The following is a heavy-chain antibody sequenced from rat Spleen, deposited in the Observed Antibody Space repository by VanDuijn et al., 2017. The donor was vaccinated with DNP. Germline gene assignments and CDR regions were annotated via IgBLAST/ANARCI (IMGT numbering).Heavy chain of an antibody. V-gene: IGHV5S13*01. CDR1: GFTFSNYG. CDR2: IGSGGVNT. CDR3: AREGDYYDGYGDALDA. Sequence: EVQLVESGGDLVQPGRSLKLSCVASGFTFSNYGMAWVRQAPTKGLEWVASIGSGGVNTYYPDSVKGRFTISRDNAKDTLYLQMNSLRSEDTATYYCAREGDYYDGYGDALDAWGQGTSVTVSS. J-gene: IGHJ4*01. D-gene: IGHD1-12*03.